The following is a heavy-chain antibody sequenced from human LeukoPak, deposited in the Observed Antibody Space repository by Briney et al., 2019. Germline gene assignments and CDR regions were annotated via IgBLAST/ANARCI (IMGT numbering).Heavy chain of an antibody. CDR3: ARGRGESTNYYDQIGDAFDI. V-gene: IGHV1-3*01. J-gene: IGHJ3*02. CDR2: INAGNGNT. Sequence: GASVKVSCKASGYTFTSYAMHWVRQAPGQRLEWMGWINAGNGNTKYSQKFQGRVTITRDTSASTAYMELSSLRSEDTAVYYCARGRGESTNYYDQIGDAFDIWGQGTMVTVSS. CDR1: GYTFTSYA. D-gene: IGHD3-22*01.